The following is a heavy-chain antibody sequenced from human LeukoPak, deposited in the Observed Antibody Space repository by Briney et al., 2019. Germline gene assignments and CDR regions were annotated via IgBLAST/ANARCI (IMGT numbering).Heavy chain of an antibody. CDR1: GYTFTSYY. J-gene: IGHJ5*02. V-gene: IGHV1-46*01. CDR3: ARATYYYDSSGYPWWFDP. CDR2: INPSGGST. Sequence: ASVKVSCKASGYTFTSYYMHWVRQAPGQGLEWMGIINPSGGSTSYAQKFQGRVTMTRDTSTSTVYMELSSLRSEDTAVYYCARATYYYDSSGYPWWFDPWGQGTLVTVSS. D-gene: IGHD3-22*01.